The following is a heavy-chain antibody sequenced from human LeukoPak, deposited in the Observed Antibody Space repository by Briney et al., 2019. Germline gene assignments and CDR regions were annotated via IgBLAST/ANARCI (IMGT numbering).Heavy chain of an antibody. V-gene: IGHV3-23*01. Sequence: GGSLRLSCAASGFTVSSNYMSWVRQAPGKGLEWVSAISGSGGSTYYADSVKGRFTISRDNSKNTLYLQMNSLRAEDTAVYYCAKDGRGTSFDYWGQGTLVTVSS. CDR1: GFTVSSNY. J-gene: IGHJ4*02. D-gene: IGHD2-2*01. CDR2: ISGSGGST. CDR3: AKDGRGTSFDY.